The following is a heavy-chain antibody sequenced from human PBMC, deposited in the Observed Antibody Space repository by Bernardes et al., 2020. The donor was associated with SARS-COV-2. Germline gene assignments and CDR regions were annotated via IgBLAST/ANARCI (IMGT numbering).Heavy chain of an antibody. CDR1: GFIFSDYA. CDR3: ARDRVSDYVWGSHRTITYKYGMDV. V-gene: IGHV3-30-3*01. Sequence: GGSLRLSCAASGFIFSDYAMHWVRQAPGKGLEWVAVISYDGSNKYYADSVKGRFTISRDNSKNTLYLQMNSLRGEDAAVYYCARDRVSDYVWGSHRTITYKYGMDVWGQGTLVTVSS. D-gene: IGHD3-16*02. J-gene: IGHJ6*02. CDR2: ISYDGSNK.